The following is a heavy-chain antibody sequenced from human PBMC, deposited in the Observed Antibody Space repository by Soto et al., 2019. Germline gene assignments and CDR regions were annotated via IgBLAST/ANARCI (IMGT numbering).Heavy chain of an antibody. CDR2: IIPIFGTA. V-gene: IGHV1-69*01. J-gene: IGHJ6*02. CDR1: GGTFSSYA. CDR3: ASKYSSGWTKYYYYGMDV. D-gene: IGHD6-19*01. Sequence: QVQLVPSGAEVKKPGSSVKVSCKASGGTFSSYAISWVRQAPGQGLEWMGGIIPIFGTANYAQKFQGRVTITADESTSTAYMELSSLRSEDTAVYYCASKYSSGWTKYYYYGMDVWGQGTTVTVSS.